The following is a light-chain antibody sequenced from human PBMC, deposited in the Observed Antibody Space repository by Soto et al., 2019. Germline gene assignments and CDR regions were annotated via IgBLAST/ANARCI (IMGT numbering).Light chain of an antibody. J-gene: IGLJ2*01. V-gene: IGLV2-14*01. CDR2: EVI. CDR3: SAYYNNHALII. CDR1: TSDVGGYKY. Sequence: QSALTQPASVSGSPGQSITISCTGSTSDVGGYKYVSWYQHHPGKAPKLIIYEVIERPSGVSTRFSGSKSGNTASLTISGLPAEDEADYYWSAYYNNHALIILGGGTKLTVL.